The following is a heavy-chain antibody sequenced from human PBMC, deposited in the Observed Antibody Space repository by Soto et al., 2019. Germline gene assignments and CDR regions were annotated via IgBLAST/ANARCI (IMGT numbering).Heavy chain of an antibody. CDR1: ENTFTTSY. D-gene: IGHD3-9*01. CDR2: ISPNGDTA. J-gene: IGHJ4*02. V-gene: IGHV1-46*01. Sequence: QVQLVQSGAEVKKPGSSVKVSCKASENTFTTSYVHWVRQAPGQGLEWVGIISPNGDTATYAQKFQGRVTITRDTSTSTVYMELSSLTSQDAAMYYCARGLTTTGYYMWGQGTLVTVSS. CDR3: ARGLTTTGYYM.